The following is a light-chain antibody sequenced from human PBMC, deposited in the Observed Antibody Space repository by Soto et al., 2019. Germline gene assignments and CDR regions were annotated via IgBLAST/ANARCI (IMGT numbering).Light chain of an antibody. V-gene: IGKV1-5*01. CDR1: QSIGRW. CDR3: QQYNSHLT. J-gene: IGKJ4*01. CDR2: DAS. Sequence: DIQMTQSPSTLSASVRDRVTITCRASQSIGRWLAWYQQKPGKAPKLLIFDASTLESGVPSRFSGSGSGTEFTLTISSLQPDDFATYYCQQYNSHLTFGGGTKVDIK.